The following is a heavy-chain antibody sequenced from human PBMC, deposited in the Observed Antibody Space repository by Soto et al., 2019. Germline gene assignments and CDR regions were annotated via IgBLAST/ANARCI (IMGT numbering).Heavy chain of an antibody. CDR1: GATFTSYD. Sequence: ASVKVSCKASGATFTSYDINWVRQATGHGLEWMGWINPNSGNIGYAQSFQGRVTMTRDTAIRTAYMEVSSLRSDDTAVYYCARGRDSGSYYLLDYWGQGTLVTVSS. CDR2: INPNSGNI. D-gene: IGHD3-10*01. CDR3: ARGRDSGSYYLLDY. V-gene: IGHV1-8*01. J-gene: IGHJ4*02.